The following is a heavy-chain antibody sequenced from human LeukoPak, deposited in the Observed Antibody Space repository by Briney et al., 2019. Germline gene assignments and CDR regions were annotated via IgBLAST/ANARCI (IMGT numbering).Heavy chain of an antibody. D-gene: IGHD1-26*01. CDR3: ARGHRTYSGSYPYYFDY. Sequence: GGSLRLSCASSGFTFSSYGFHWVRQAPGKGLEWVAFIRYDGIHEFYADSVKGRFTISRDNSKNTLFLQMNSLRAEDTAVYYCARGHRTYSGSYPYYFDYWGQGTLVTVSS. J-gene: IGHJ4*02. CDR2: IRYDGIHE. CDR1: GFTFSSYG. V-gene: IGHV3-30*02.